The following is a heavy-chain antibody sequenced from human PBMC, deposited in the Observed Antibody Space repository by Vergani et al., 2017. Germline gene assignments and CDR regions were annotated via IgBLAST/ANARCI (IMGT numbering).Heavy chain of an antibody. J-gene: IGHJ3*02. CDR3: ARATLPMPPMARADAFDI. Sequence: QVQLVQSGAEVKKPGASVKVSCKASGYTFTSYDINWVRQATGQGLEWMGWMNPNSGNTGYAQKFQGRVTMTRNTSISTAYMELSSLRSEDTAVYYCARATLPMPPMARADAFDIWAKGQWSPSLQ. V-gene: IGHV1-8*01. D-gene: IGHD2-2*01. CDR1: GYTFTSYD. CDR2: MNPNSGNT.